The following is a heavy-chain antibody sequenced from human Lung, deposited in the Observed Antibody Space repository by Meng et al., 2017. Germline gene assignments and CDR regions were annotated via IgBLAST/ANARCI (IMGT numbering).Heavy chain of an antibody. D-gene: IGHD2-2*01. J-gene: IGHJ5*02. Sequence: QVQLVQSGDDVKKPGASVKVSCKASGYTFTSYGISWVRQAPGQGLEWMGWISGYNGNTNYAQKFQGRVTMTTDTSTSTAYMELRSLRSDDTAVYYCARDRYCSTTSCTGWFDPWGQGTLVTVSS. CDR3: ARDRYCSTTSCTGWFDP. CDR2: ISGYNGNT. CDR1: GYTFTSYG. V-gene: IGHV1-18*01.